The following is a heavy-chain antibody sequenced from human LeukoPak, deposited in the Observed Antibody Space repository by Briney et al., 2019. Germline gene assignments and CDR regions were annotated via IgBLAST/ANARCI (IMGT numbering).Heavy chain of an antibody. CDR2: IYYSGST. CDR3: ARYCSGGSCYSVPYSRNWFDP. J-gene: IGHJ5*02. Sequence: SETLSFTCTVSGGSISSGGYYWSWIRQHPGKGLEWIGYIYYSGSTYYNPSLKSRVTISVDTSKNQFSLKLSSVTAADTAVYYCARYCSGGSCYSVPYSRNWFDPWGQGTLVTVSS. D-gene: IGHD2-15*01. CDR1: GGSISSGGYY. V-gene: IGHV4-31*03.